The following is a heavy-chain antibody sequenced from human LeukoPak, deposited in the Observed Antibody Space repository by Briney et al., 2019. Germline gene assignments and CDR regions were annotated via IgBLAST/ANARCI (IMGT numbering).Heavy chain of an antibody. V-gene: IGHV3-49*04. D-gene: IGHD6-25*01. Sequence: GGSLRLSCTASGFTFGDFAMSWVRQAPGKGLEWVGFIRSKAYGGTTEFAASVKGRFTISRDDSKSIAYLQMSSLKTEDTAVYYCTRFHCETSGWALDYWGQGTLVTVSS. CDR1: GFTFGDFA. CDR2: IRSKAYGGTT. CDR3: TRFHCETSGWALDY. J-gene: IGHJ4*02.